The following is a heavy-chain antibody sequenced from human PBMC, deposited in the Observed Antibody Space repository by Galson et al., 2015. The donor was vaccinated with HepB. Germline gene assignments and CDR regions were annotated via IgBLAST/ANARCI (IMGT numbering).Heavy chain of an antibody. CDR2: ISSSSSTI. J-gene: IGHJ3*02. D-gene: IGHD6-19*01. V-gene: IGHV3-48*02. Sequence: SLRLSCAASGFTFSSYSMNWVRQAPGKGLEWVSYISSSSSTIYYADSVKGRSTISRDNAKNSLYLQMNSLRDEDTAVYYCARAPGYSSGWYGGHAFDIWGQGTMVTVSS. CDR3: ARAPGYSSGWYGGHAFDI. CDR1: GFTFSSYS.